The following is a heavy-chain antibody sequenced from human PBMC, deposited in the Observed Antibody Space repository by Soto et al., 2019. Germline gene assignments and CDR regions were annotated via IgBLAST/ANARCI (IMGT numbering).Heavy chain of an antibody. D-gene: IGHD1-1*01. V-gene: IGHV4-31*03. CDR1: GGSISRDSYY. CDR2: IYYTGIT. J-gene: IGHJ5*01. Sequence: QVQLQESGPGLVKPSQTLSLTCSVSGGSISRDSYYWTWIRQHPGKGLEWIGYIYYTGITHYSPSLRTWVTISVDTSNSQFSLNLNSVTAADTAVYYCATGTSSWFESWGQGTLVTVSS. CDR3: ATGTSSWFES.